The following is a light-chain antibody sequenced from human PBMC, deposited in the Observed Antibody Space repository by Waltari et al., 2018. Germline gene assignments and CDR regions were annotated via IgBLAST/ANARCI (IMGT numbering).Light chain of an antibody. Sequence: SCRASQSVGRSFAWYQQKPGQAPRLLIYGASIRATGIPDRFSGGGSGTDFSLTSSRLEPEDFAAYHCQHYVRLPVTFGQGTKVEIK. V-gene: IGKV3-20*01. CDR3: QHYVRLPVT. CDR2: GAS. CDR1: QSVGRS. J-gene: IGKJ1*01.